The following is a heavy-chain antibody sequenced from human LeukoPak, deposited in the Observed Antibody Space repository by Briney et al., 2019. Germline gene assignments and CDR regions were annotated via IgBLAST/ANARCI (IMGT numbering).Heavy chain of an antibody. CDR3: ATASPRDDILTGYPHSYYYGMDV. D-gene: IGHD3-9*01. V-gene: IGHV3-48*03. J-gene: IGHJ6*04. Sequence: GGSLRPSCAASGFTFNRYEFIWVRQAPGKGLEWVSYIHTTATTIYYADSVKGRFSISRDNAKSSLYLQMNSLRAEDTAVYYCATASPRDDILTGYPHSYYYGMDVWGKGTTVTVSS. CDR2: IHTTATTI. CDR1: GFTFNRYE.